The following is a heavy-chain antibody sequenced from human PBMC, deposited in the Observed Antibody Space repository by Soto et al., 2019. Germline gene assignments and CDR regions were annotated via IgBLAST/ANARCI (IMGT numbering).Heavy chain of an antibody. CDR3: ARDQPANYYDSSGYSYGAGY. CDR1: GYTFTSYG. D-gene: IGHD3-22*01. J-gene: IGHJ4*02. CDR2: ISAYNGNT. V-gene: IGHV1-18*01. Sequence: GASVKVSCKASGYTFTSYGISWVRQAPGQGLEWMGWISAYNGNTNYAQKLQGRVTMTTDTSTSTAYMELRSLRSDDTAVYYCARDQPANYYDSSGYSYGAGYWGQGTLVTVSS.